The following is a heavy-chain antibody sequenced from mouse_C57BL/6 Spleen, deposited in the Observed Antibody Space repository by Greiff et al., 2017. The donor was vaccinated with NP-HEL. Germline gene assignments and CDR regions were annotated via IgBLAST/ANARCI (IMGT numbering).Heavy chain of an antibody. D-gene: IGHD6-1*01. CDR2: IDPSDSET. Sequence: QVQLKQPGAELVRPGSSVKLSCKASGYTFTSYWMHWVKQRPIQGLEWIGNIDPSDSETHYNQKFKDKATLTVDKSSSTAYMQLSSLTSEDSAVYYCARRLWDGRDYFDYWGQGTTLTVSS. V-gene: IGHV1-52*01. CDR3: ARRLWDGRDYFDY. CDR1: GYTFTSYW. J-gene: IGHJ2*01.